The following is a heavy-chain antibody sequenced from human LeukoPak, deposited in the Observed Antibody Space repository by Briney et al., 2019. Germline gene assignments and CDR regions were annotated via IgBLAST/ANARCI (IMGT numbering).Heavy chain of an antibody. CDR1: RFTFSSYS. V-gene: IGHV3-48*02. CDR2: ISSTSRSI. Sequence: PGGSLRLSCAASRFTFSSYSMNWVRQAPGKGLEWISYISSTSRSINYADSVKGRFTISRDTAKNSLYLQMDSLSDEDTAVYYCARHFYDSVGYYTYFDHWGQGTLVTVSS. D-gene: IGHD3-22*01. J-gene: IGHJ4*02. CDR3: ARHFYDSVGYYTYFDH.